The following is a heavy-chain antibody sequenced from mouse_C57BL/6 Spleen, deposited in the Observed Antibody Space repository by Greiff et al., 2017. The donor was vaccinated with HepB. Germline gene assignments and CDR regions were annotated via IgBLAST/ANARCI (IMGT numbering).Heavy chain of an antibody. Sequence: EVKLVESGPGLVKPSQSLSLTCSVTGYSITSGYYWNWIRQFPGNKLEWMGYISYDGSNNYNPSLKNRISITRDTSKNQFFLKLNSVTTEDTATYYCARDGSYGYSDYWGQGTTLTVSS. CDR2: ISYDGSN. CDR3: ARDGSYGYSDY. J-gene: IGHJ2*01. V-gene: IGHV3-6*01. D-gene: IGHD2-2*01. CDR1: GYSITSGYY.